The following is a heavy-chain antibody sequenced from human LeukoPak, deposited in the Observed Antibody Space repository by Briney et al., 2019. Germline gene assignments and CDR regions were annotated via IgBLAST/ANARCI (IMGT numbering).Heavy chain of an antibody. CDR2: INPNSGGT. CDR3: ASWSSAYYDSSGPGGPRIYYYYGMDV. Sequence: ASVKVSCKASGYTFTGYYMHWVRQAPGQGLEWMGWINPNSGGTNYAQKFQGRVTMTRDTSISTAYMELSRLRSDDTAVYYCASWSSAYYDSSGPGGPRIYYYYGMDVWGQGTTVTVSS. D-gene: IGHD3-22*01. J-gene: IGHJ6*02. V-gene: IGHV1-2*02. CDR1: GYTFTGYY.